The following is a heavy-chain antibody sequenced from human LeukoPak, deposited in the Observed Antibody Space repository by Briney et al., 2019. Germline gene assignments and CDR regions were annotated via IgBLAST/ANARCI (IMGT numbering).Heavy chain of an antibody. CDR3: ARKLCGSGLYVFDI. CDR2: FDPEDGET. Sequence: ASVTVSFKVSGYTLTELSMHWVRQAPGKGLEWVGGFDPEDGETIYAQKFQGRVSMTDHTYTDTAYMDLNSTRSEDTGVYYCARKLCGSGLYVFDIWGQGTMVTVSS. J-gene: IGHJ3*02. V-gene: IGHV1-24*01. CDR1: GYTLTELS. D-gene: IGHD1-26*01.